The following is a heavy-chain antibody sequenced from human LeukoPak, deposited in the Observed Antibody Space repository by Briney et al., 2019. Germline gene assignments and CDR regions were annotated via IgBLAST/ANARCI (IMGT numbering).Heavy chain of an antibody. Sequence: SETLSLTCDVSGDSISTDYYWTWLRQPPGQGLEWIGGIYHSGRTYYNPSLKGRVTISVDTSKNQFSLKLYSVTAADSAEYYCARAKKTSDSRGYFHFDYWGQGTRVTVSS. V-gene: IGHV4-38-2*01. CDR3: ARAKKTSDSRGYFHFDY. D-gene: IGHD3-22*01. CDR2: IYHSGRT. CDR1: GDSISTDYY. J-gene: IGHJ4*02.